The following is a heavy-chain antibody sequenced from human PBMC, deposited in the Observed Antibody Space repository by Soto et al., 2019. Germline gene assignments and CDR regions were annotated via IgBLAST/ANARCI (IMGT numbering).Heavy chain of an antibody. CDR2: IYRTGST. Sequence: SVTQSLTGGVSGSSSTSNNGWPWLRQPPGQGLEWIGEIYRTGSTNDNPSLKSRVTISLDKSENQFSLKVTSLTAAYTAVYYCATSSGWYGFDPLGQGSLVTGST. CDR1: GSSSTSNNG. J-gene: IGHJ5*02. V-gene: IGHV4-4*02. CDR3: ATSSGWYGFDP. D-gene: IGHD6-19*01.